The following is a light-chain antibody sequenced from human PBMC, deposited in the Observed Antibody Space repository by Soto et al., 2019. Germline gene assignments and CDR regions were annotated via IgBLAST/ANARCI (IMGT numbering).Light chain of an antibody. CDR2: DVS. J-gene: IGLJ1*01. V-gene: IGLV2-11*01. CDR3: CSYEGIYTSYV. Sequence: QPVLTQPRSVSGSPGQSVTISCTGTSSNVGGYNYVSWYQQHPGKVPKLLIYDVSKRPSGVPDRFSGSKSGNTASLTISGLQAEDETDYYCCSYEGIYTSYVFGTRTKVTVL. CDR1: SSNVGGYNY.